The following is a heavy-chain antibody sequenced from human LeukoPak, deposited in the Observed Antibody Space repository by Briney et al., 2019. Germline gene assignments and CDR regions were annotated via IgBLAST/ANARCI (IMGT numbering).Heavy chain of an antibody. CDR2: IYYSGST. CDR3: ARVAYYYGTGSYYNPAHFDY. J-gene: IGHJ4*02. D-gene: IGHD3-10*01. V-gene: IGHV4-59*01. CDR1: GGSISSYY. Sequence: SEALSLTCTVSGGSISSYYWSWIRQPPGKGLEWIGYIYYSGSTNYNPSLQSRVTISVDMSKDQFSLKLSSVTAADTAVYYCARVAYYYGTGSYYNPAHFDYWGQGTLVTVSS.